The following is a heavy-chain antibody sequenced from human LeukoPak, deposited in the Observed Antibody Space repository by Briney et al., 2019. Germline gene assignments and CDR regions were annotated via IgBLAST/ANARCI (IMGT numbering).Heavy chain of an antibody. CDR2: IAGSGGNT. V-gene: IGHV3-23*01. CDR3: AKWGDYDVLTGYYVSDY. J-gene: IGHJ4*02. CDR1: GFTFSNYA. Sequence: TGESLTLSCAAPGFTFSNYAKRWGRQAPGKGLERVSAIAGSGGNTYYADSVKGRFTISRDNSKNTVFLQMNSLRAEDTAVYYCAKWGDYDVLTGYYVSDYWGQGTLVTVSS. D-gene: IGHD3-9*01.